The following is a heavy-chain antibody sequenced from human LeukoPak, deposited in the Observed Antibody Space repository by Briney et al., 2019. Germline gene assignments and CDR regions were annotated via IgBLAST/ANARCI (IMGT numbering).Heavy chain of an antibody. CDR3: AREGGDSSGYSPILDY. CDR1: GFTFSSYW. D-gene: IGHD3-22*01. V-gene: IGHV3-74*01. Sequence: GGSLGLSCAASGFTFSSYWMHWVRQAPGKGLVWVSRINSDGSSTSYADSVKGRFTISRDNAKNTLYLQMNSLRAEDTAVYYCAREGGDSSGYSPILDYWGQGTLVTVSS. CDR2: INSDGSST. J-gene: IGHJ4*02.